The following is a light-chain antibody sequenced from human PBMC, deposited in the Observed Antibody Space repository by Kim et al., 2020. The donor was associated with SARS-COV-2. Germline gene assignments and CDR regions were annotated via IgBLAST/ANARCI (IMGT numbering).Light chain of an antibody. CDR1: RSNIGAGYD. J-gene: IGLJ3*02. V-gene: IGLV1-40*01. CDR3: QSYDNSLSAL. CDR2: GNN. Sequence: GQRVTISCTGSRSNIGAGYDVHWYQQLPGTAPKLLIYGNNNRPSGVPDRFSGSKSGTSASLAITGLQAEDEADYYCQSYDNSLSALFGGGTQLTVL.